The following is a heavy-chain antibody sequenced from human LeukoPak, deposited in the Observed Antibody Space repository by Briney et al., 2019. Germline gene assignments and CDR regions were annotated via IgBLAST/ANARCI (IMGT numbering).Heavy chain of an antibody. J-gene: IGHJ4*02. Sequence: GSLRLSCAASGFPFSGSAMHWVRPASGKGLEWVGRIRSKANSYATAYAASVKGRFTISRDDSKNTAYLQMNSLKTEDTAVYYCTRHGRDTAMVYYFDYWGQGTLVTVSS. CDR2: IRSKANSYAT. D-gene: IGHD5-18*01. V-gene: IGHV3-73*01. CDR3: TRHGRDTAMVYYFDY. CDR1: GFPFSGSA.